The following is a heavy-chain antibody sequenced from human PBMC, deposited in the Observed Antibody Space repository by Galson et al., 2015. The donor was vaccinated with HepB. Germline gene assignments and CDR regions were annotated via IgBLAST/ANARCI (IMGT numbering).Heavy chain of an antibody. J-gene: IGHJ3*02. CDR2: INAGNGNT. V-gene: IGHV1-3*01. D-gene: IGHD3-22*01. CDR3: ARDRSYSSGYWVDAFDI. CDR1: GYTFTSYA. Sequence: SVKVSCKASGYTFTSYAMHWVRQAPGQRLEWMGWINAGNGNTKYSQKFQGRVTITRDISASTAYMELSSLRSEDTAVYYCARDRSYSSGYWVDAFDIWGQGTMVTVSS.